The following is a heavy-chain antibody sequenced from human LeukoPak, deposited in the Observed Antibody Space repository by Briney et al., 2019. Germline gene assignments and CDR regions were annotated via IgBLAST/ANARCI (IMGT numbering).Heavy chain of an antibody. J-gene: IGHJ6*03. CDR1: GFNYTSYT. V-gene: IGHV3-48*01. D-gene: IGHD3-3*01. Sequence: QPGGSLRLSCAASGFNYTSYTMNWVRQAPGMGLEWLSYISATRGITYYADSVKGRFTISRDNAKNSLSLQMDSLRAEDTAVYHCVRGSLASGVVVYYYYYLDVWGKGTTVTVSS. CDR2: ISATRGIT. CDR3: VRGSLASGVVVYYYYYLDV.